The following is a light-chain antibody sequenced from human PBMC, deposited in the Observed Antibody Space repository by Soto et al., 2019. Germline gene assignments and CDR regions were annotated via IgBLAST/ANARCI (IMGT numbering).Light chain of an antibody. J-gene: IGKJ2*01. CDR3: MQALRVPYA. CDR1: QSLLLGNGYNY. Sequence: DFVMTQSPLSLPVTPGESASISCRCSQSLLLGNGYNYLDWYLQKPGQSPKLLVYWGSYRASGVPDRFSGSGSGTDFTLRISKVEAEDVGVYYGMQALRVPYAFGQGTSLEMK. CDR2: WGS. V-gene: IGKV2-28*01.